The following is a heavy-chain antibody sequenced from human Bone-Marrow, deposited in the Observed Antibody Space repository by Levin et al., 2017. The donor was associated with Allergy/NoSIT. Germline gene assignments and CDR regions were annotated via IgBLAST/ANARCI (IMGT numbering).Heavy chain of an antibody. Sequence: SGGSLRLSCTVSGASVGSGNKHWSWIRQPPGKGLEWIGHISHTGSINYNPSLKSRATISVDTSKKQFSLKLSSVTAADTAVYYCARHPGDWGQGTLVTVSS. CDR2: ISHTGSI. CDR3: ARHPGD. J-gene: IGHJ4*02. CDR1: GASVGSGNKH. V-gene: IGHV4-61*01.